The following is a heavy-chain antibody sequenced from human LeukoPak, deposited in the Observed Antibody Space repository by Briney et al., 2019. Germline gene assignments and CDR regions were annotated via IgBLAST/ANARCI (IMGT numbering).Heavy chain of an antibody. J-gene: IGHJ5*02. V-gene: IGHV1-69*13. D-gene: IGHD6-13*01. CDR1: GYTFTSYG. CDR3: ASATQQLVLGWFDP. CDR2: IIPIFGTA. Sequence: SVKVSCKASGYTFTSYGISWVRQAPGQGLEWMGGIIPIFGTANYAQKFQGRVTITADESTSTAYMELSSLRSEDTAVYYCASATQQLVLGWFDPWGQGTLVTVSS.